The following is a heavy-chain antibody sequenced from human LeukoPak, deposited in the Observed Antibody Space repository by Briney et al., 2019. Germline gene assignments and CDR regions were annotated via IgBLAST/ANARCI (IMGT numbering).Heavy chain of an antibody. CDR3: AKEAKYSSSWFDY. V-gene: IGHV3-66*01. Sequence: PGGSLRLSCAASGFTVSSNYMSWVRQAPGKGLEWVSVIYSGGNTYYADSVKGRFTISRDNSKNTLYLQMNSLRAEDTAVYYCAKEAKYSSSWFDYWGPGNPGHRLL. J-gene: IGHJ4*02. CDR2: IYSGGNT. CDR1: GFTVSSNY. D-gene: IGHD6-13*01.